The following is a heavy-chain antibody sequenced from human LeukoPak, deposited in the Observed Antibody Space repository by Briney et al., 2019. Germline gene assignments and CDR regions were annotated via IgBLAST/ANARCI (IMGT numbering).Heavy chain of an antibody. CDR3: AAGRPYSLLDY. V-gene: IGHV1-24*01. D-gene: IGHD5-18*01. CDR2: FDPEDGEA. Sequence: ASVKVSCKVSGYTLSELSMHWVRQAPGKGLEWMGGFDPEDGEAIYAQKFQGRVTMTKDTSTDTGYMELSSLRSEDTAVYYCAAGRPYSLLDYWGQGALVTVSS. J-gene: IGHJ4*02. CDR1: GYTLSELS.